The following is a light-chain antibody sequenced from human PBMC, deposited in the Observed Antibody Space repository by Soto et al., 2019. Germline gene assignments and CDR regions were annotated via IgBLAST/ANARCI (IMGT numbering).Light chain of an antibody. CDR1: QSVSSSY. Sequence: EIVLTQSPGTLSLSPGEKATLSCRASQSVSSSYLDWYQQKPGQAPGLLIYGASTRATGIPDRFSGSGSGTDFTLTISTLEPEDFAVYYCQQYGSSRWTFGQGTKVEFK. J-gene: IGKJ1*01. V-gene: IGKV3-20*01. CDR3: QQYGSSRWT. CDR2: GAS.